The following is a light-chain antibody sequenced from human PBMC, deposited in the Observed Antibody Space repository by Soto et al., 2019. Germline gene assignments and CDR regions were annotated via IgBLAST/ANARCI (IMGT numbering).Light chain of an antibody. CDR2: GAS. CDR3: QQYNSWHT. Sequence: EIVMTQSPATLSVSPGERATLSCRASQSVSSKLAWYQQKPGQAPRLLIYGASTRATGIPARFSGSGSGTEFTLTISSLQSEDFAVYYGQQYNSWHTFGQGTKLDIK. V-gene: IGKV3-15*01. CDR1: QSVSSK. J-gene: IGKJ2*01.